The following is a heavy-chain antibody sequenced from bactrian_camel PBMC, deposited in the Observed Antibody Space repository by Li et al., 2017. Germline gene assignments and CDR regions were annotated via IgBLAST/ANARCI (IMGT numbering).Heavy chain of an antibody. J-gene: IGHJ4*01. V-gene: IGHV3S53*01. CDR3: VADEYGLGAGVQRVFEH. CDR2: LDRDGKI. Sequence: VQLVESGGGSVQTGGSLRLSCVASGDTFATYSMGWFRRVPGKEREGVAALDRDGKISYAESVKGRFTVSRDNTRKVLYLQMTDLQPEDTAMYYCVADEYGLGAGVQRVFEHWGQGTQVTVS. CDR1: GDTFATYS. D-gene: IGHD5*01.